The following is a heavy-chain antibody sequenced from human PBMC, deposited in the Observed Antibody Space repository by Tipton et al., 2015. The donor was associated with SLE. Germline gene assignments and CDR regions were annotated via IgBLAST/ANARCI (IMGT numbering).Heavy chain of an antibody. CDR2: IYHSGST. D-gene: IGHD6-6*01. Sequence: TLSLTCAVSGGSISSGGYSWSWIRQPPGKGLEWIGYIYHSGSTYYNPSLKSRVTISVDTSKNQFSLKLSSVTAADTAVYYCARQGSSSSGGMDVWGQGTTVTVSS. CDR3: ARQGSSSSGGMDV. J-gene: IGHJ6*02. V-gene: IGHV4-30-2*01. CDR1: GGSISSGGYS.